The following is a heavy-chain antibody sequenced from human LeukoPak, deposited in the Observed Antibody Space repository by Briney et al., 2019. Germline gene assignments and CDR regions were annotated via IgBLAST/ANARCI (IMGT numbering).Heavy chain of an antibody. V-gene: IGHV1-2*02. J-gene: IGHJ5*02. CDR2: INPNSGGT. CDR3: ARALYIFGQQLVERWFDP. D-gene: IGHD6-13*01. CDR1: GYTFTGYY. Sequence: ASVKVSCKASGYTFTGYYMHWVRQAPGQGLEWMGWINPNSGGTNYAQKFQGRVTMTRDTSISAAYMELSRLRSDDTAVYYCARALYIFGQQLVERWFDPWGQGTLVTVSS.